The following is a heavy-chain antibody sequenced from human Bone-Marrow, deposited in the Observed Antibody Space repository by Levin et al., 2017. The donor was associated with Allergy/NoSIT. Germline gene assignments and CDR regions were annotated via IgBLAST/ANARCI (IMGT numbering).Heavy chain of an antibody. CDR1: QFSFSIYG. Sequence: HSGGSLRLSCAASQFSFSIYGMHWVRQAPGKGLEWIAFISHDGVDKYYADSVKGRFTISRDNSQTTLYLHMDSLRSDDTAVYYCAKSGFPPYYYMDVWGKGTTVTVS. V-gene: IGHV3-30*18. CDR2: ISHDGVDK. J-gene: IGHJ6*03. CDR3: AKSGFPPYYYMDV. D-gene: IGHD5-12*01.